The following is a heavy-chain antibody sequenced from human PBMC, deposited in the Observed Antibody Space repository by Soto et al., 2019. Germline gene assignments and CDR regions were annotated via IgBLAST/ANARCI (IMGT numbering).Heavy chain of an antibody. CDR1: GYSISSGYY. V-gene: IGHV4-38-2*02. J-gene: IGHJ4*02. D-gene: IGHD2-15*01. CDR3: ARVVVVVVAASYYFDY. Sequence: SESLSLPCSVSGYSISSGYYWGWIRQPPGKGLEWIGSIYHSGSTYYNPSLKSRVTISVDTSKNQFSLKLSSVTAADTAVYYCARVVVVVVAASYYFDYWGQGTLVTVSS. CDR2: IYHSGST.